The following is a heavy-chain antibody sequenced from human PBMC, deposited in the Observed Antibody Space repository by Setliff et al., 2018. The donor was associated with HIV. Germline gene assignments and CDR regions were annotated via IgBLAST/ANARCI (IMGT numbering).Heavy chain of an antibody. V-gene: IGHV4-31*03. D-gene: IGHD3-16*01. CDR1: GGSISSGGYY. CDR2: IYYSGST. J-gene: IGHJ6*03. Sequence: TLSLTCTVSGGSISSGGYYWSWIRQHPGKGLEWIGYIYYSGSTYYNPSLKSRVTISVDTSKNQFSLKLSSVTAADPAVYYCARSKKRGDYYYYYYYMDVWGKGTTVTVSS. CDR3: ARSKKRGDYYYYYYYMDV.